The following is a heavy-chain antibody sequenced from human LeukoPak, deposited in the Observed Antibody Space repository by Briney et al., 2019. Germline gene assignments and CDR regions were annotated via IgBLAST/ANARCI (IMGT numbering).Heavy chain of an antibody. CDR3: ARQCSSTSCYTAAFDI. D-gene: IGHD2-2*02. Sequence: SETLSLTCTVSGGSFSSSSYYWGWIRQPPGKGLEWIGSIYYSGSTYYNPSLKSRVTISVDTSKNQFSLKLSSVTAADTAVYYCARQCSSTSCYTAAFDIWGQGTMVTVSS. CDR2: IYYSGST. V-gene: IGHV4-39*07. CDR1: GGSFSSSSYY. J-gene: IGHJ3*02.